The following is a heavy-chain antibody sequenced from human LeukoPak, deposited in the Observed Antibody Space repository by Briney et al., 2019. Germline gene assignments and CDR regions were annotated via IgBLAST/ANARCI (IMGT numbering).Heavy chain of an antibody. CDR1: GYSISSGYY. CDR2: IYHSGST. J-gene: IGHJ5*02. V-gene: IGHV4-38-2*02. CDR3: ARDLPATMPPQAEFDP. Sequence: SETLSLTCTVSGYSISSGYYWGWIRQPPGKGLEWIGSIYHSGSTYYNPSLKSRVTISVDTSKNQFSLKLSSVTAADTAVYYCARDLPATMPPQAEFDPWGQGTLVTVSS. D-gene: IGHD2-2*01.